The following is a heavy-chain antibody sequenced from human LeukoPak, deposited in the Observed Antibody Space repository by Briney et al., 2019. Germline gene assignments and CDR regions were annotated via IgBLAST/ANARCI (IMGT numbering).Heavy chain of an antibody. J-gene: IGHJ4*02. D-gene: IGHD1-1*01. CDR3: ARTLWAAGTLG. Sequence: GGSLRLSCAASGFTFSSYWMHWVRQAPGKGLVWVSRINSDGSGSTYADSVKGRFTISRDNAKNTLYLQMNSPRSEDTAVYYCARTLWAAGTLGWGQGTLVTVSS. CDR1: GFTFSSYW. CDR2: INSDGSGS. V-gene: IGHV3-74*01.